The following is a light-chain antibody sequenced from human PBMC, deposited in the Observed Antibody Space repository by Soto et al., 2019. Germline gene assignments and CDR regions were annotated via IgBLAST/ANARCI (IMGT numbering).Light chain of an antibody. V-gene: IGKV1-5*01. J-gene: IGKJ2*01. CDR3: QPYDSYPYT. Sequence: DIQMTQSPSTLSASVGDRVTITCRAIHNIGSWLAWYQQKPGKAPNLLIYGASSLQSGVPSRFSGSGFGTEFNLTISSLQPEDFATYHCQPYDSYPYTFGQGTKLEIK. CDR1: HNIGSW. CDR2: GAS.